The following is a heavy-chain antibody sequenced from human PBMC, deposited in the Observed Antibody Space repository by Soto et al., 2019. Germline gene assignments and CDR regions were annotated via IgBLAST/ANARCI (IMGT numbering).Heavy chain of an antibody. CDR2: ISGSGGST. CDR3: AKDPVGARYFDY. J-gene: IGHJ4*02. Sequence: GGSLRLSCAASGFPFSSYAMSWVRQAPGKGLEWVSAISGSGGSTYYADSVKGRFTISRDNSKNTLYLQMNSLRAEDTAVYYCAKDPVGARYFDYWGQGTLVTSPQ. CDR1: GFPFSSYA. D-gene: IGHD6-6*01. V-gene: IGHV3-23*01.